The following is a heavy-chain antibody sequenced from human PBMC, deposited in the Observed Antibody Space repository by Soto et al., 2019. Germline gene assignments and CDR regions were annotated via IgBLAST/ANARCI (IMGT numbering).Heavy chain of an antibody. D-gene: IGHD2-2*01. CDR2: VRGDNGHT. CDR3: ARALGYCRSGACYREWFDP. Sequence: QVQLVQSGAEVKKPGASVKVSCKASGYTFTTHGISWVRQVPGQGLEWMGWVRGDNGHTNYAQSLKGRVTMTTDTSTNTAYMELRSLRSDDTAVYYCARALGYCRSGACYREWFDPWGQGTLVTVSS. CDR1: GYTFTTHG. J-gene: IGHJ5*02. V-gene: IGHV1-18*01.